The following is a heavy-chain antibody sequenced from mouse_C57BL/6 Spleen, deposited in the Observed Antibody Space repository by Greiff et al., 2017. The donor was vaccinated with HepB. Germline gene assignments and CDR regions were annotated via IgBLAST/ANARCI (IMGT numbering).Heavy chain of an antibody. CDR2: IDPSDSYT. J-gene: IGHJ2*01. Sequence: VQLQQSGAELVKPGASVKLSCKASGYTFTSYWMQWVKQRPGQGLEWIGEIDPSDSYTNYNQKFKGKATLTVDTSSSTAYMQLSSLTSEDSAVYYCARRSALEGFDYWGQGTTLTVSS. CDR3: ARRSALEGFDY. V-gene: IGHV1-50*01. CDR1: GYTFTSYW.